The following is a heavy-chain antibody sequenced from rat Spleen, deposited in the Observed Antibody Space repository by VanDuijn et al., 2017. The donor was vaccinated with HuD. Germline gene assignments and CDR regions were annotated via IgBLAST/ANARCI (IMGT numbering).Heavy chain of an antibody. CDR2: ISPGGTNT. CDR3: TRVDYPGIDHYFDY. Sequence: EVQLVESGGGLVQPGRSLKLSCAASGFTFSNYYMAWVRQTPTKGLEWIASISPGGTNTYHRDSVKGRFTISRDNAKSTLYLQMNSLMSEDTATYYCTRVDYPGIDHYFDYWGQGVMVAVSS. V-gene: IGHV5-25*01. CDR1: GFTFSNYY. J-gene: IGHJ2*01. D-gene: IGHD1-4*01.